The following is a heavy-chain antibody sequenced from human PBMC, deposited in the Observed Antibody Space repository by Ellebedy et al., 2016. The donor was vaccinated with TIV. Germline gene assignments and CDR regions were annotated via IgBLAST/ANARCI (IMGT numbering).Heavy chain of an antibody. J-gene: IGHJ5*02. CDR3: ARGGTMVRGVRGDNWFDP. CDR1: GFTVSSNY. D-gene: IGHD3-10*01. V-gene: IGHV3-53*01. Sequence: GGSLRLXCAASGFTVSSNYMSWVRQAPGKGLEWVSVIYSGGSTYYADSVKGRFTISRDNSKNTLYLQMNSLRAEDTAVYYCARGGTMVRGVRGDNWFDPWGQGTLVTVSS. CDR2: IYSGGST.